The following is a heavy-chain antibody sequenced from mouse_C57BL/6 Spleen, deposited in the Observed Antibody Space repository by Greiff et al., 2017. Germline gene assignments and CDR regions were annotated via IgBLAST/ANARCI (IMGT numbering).Heavy chain of an antibody. Sequence: EVKLVESGGGLVQPGGSLKLSCAASGFTFSDSYMYWVRQTPEKRLEWVAYISNGGGSPYYPDTVKGRFTISTDNAKNTLYLQMIRLQSEDTAVYYCARHGLRQAWFADWGKGTLVTVSA. CDR3: ARHGLRQAWFAD. J-gene: IGHJ3*01. CDR2: ISNGGGSP. D-gene: IGHD2-4*01. CDR1: GFTFSDSY. V-gene: IGHV5-12*01.